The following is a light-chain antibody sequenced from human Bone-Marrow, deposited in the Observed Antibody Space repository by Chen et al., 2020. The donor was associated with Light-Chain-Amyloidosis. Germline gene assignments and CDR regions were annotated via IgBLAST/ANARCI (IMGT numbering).Light chain of an antibody. J-gene: IGLJ3*02. CDR1: NIGSTS. CDR2: DDS. CDR3: QVWDRSSDRPV. Sequence: SYVLTQPSSVSVAPGQTATIACGGNNIGSTSVHWYQQTPGQAPLLVVYDDSDRPSGIPERLSGSNAGTTATLTISRVEAGDEADCSCQVWDRSSDRPVFGGGTKLTVL. V-gene: IGLV3-21*02.